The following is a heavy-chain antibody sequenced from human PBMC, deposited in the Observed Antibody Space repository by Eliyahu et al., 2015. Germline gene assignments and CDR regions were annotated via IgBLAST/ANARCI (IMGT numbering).Heavy chain of an antibody. V-gene: IGHV3-23*01. Sequence: PGGSLRLSCEGSGFTFSNYAMTWVRQAPGKGLEWVSAISGGGGNTYSADSVKGRFTISRDNSKNTLYLQMNNLQAEDTAVYYCAASSGFISADYWGQGALVTVSS. CDR1: GFTFSNYA. CDR2: ISGGGGNT. J-gene: IGHJ4*02. CDR3: AASSGFISADY. D-gene: IGHD3-3*02.